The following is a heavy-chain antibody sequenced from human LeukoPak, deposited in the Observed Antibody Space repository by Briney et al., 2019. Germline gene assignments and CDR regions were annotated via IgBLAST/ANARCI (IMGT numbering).Heavy chain of an antibody. CDR2: IIPILGIT. D-gene: IGHD5-18*01. J-gene: IGHJ3*02. CDR1: GDTFNNYG. CDR3: ANQIQPGDAFDI. V-gene: IGHV1-69*04. Sequence: GASVKVSCKASGDTFNNYGISWVRQAPGQGLEWMGRIIPILGITNYAQNFQGRVTITADKSTSTAYMELSSLRSEDTAVYYCANQIQPGDAFDIWGQGTMVTVSS.